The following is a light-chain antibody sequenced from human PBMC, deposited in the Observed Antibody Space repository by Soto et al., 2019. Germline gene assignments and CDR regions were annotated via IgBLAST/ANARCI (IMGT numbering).Light chain of an antibody. Sequence: DIQMTQSPSSLSASVGDRVTITCRASQSISSYLNWYQQKPGKAPKLLIYAASRLQSGVPSRCSSSGSGTDFTLTISSLQPEDFATYYCQQSYSTSWTFGQGTKVEIK. J-gene: IGKJ1*01. CDR1: QSISSY. V-gene: IGKV1-39*01. CDR2: AAS. CDR3: QQSYSTSWT.